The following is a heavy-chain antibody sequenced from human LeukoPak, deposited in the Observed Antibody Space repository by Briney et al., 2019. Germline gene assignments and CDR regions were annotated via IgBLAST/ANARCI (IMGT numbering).Heavy chain of an antibody. CDR1: GFTFNAYT. D-gene: IGHD3-9*01. J-gene: IGHJ6*02. V-gene: IGHV3-66*01. CDR3: ASDTYYDILTGYYGMDV. Sequence: PGGSLRLSCIASGFTFNAYTMTWVRQAPGKGLEWVSVIYSGGSTYYADSVKGRFTISRDNSKNTLYLQMNSLRAEDAAVYYCASDTYYDILTGYYGMDVWGQGTTVTVSS. CDR2: IYSGGST.